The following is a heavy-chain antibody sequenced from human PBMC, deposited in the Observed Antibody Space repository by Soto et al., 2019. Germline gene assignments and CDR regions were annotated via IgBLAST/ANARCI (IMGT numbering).Heavy chain of an antibody. CDR1: GYSFTTYY. CDR3: AAFCSSGGCSPGPWN. Sequence: QVVQSGAEVRKPGASVKVSCKASGYSFTTYYIHWFRQAPGPGLEWMAIINPNGGSTNYAQKFQGRVTLTMDMSASTVYMELSSLRSDDTAVYYCAAFCSSGGCSPGPWNWGRVTMVTVSS. CDR2: INPNGGST. V-gene: IGHV1-46*03. J-gene: IGHJ3*01. D-gene: IGHD2-15*01.